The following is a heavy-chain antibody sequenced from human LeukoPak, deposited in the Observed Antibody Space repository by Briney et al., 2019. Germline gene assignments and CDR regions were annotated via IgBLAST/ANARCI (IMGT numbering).Heavy chain of an antibody. CDR3: ASLTRRQWLVSGYFDY. CDR2: IYTSGST. CDR1: GGSISSGGYY. V-gene: IGHV4-61*02. J-gene: IGHJ4*02. Sequence: SETLSLTCAVSGGSISSGGYYWNWIRQPAGKGLEWIGRIYTSGSTNYNPSLKSRVTISVDKSKNQFSLKLSSVTAADTAVYYCASLTRRQWLVSGYFDYWGQGTLVTVSS. D-gene: IGHD6-19*01.